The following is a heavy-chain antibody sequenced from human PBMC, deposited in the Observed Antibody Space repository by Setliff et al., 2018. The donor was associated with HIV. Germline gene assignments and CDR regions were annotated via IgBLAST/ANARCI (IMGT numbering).Heavy chain of an antibody. CDR2: ISYDSRFI. J-gene: IGHJ4*02. D-gene: IGHD3-22*01. CDR3: ARDRASSGYYARFDH. CDR1: GFTFSNAW. V-gene: IGHV3-21*01. Sequence: GGSLRLSCAASGFTFSNAWMSWVRQAPGKGLEWVSSISYDSRFIYHADSMKGRFTISRDNAKKLVYLQMNSLRAEDTAIYYCARDRASSGYYARFDHWGQGTLVTV.